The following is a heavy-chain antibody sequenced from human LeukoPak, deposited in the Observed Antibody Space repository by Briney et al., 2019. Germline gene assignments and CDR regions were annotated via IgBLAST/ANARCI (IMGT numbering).Heavy chain of an antibody. J-gene: IGHJ6*04. D-gene: IGHD2-2*01. CDR2: ISSSSSYI. Sequence: GGSLRLSCAASGFTFSSYSMNWVRQAPGEGLEWVSSISSSSSYIYYADSVKGRFTISRDNAKNSLYLQMNSLRAEDTAVYYCARVNGGYQLLSYYYYGMDVWGKGTTVTVSS. V-gene: IGHV3-21*01. CDR3: ARVNGGYQLLSYYYYGMDV. CDR1: GFTFSSYS.